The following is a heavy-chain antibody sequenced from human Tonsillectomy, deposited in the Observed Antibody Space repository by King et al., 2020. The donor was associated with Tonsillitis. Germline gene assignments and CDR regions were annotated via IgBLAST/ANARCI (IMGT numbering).Heavy chain of an antibody. CDR2: IFSNDEK. D-gene: IGHD6-19*01. Sequence: TLKESGPVLVNPTETLTLTCTVSGFSLSNGRMGVSWIRQPPGKALEWLAHIFSNDEKSYSTSLKRRLTISKDTSKSQVVLTMTNMDPVDTATYYCARIRVGSGWYLGWFGPWGQGTLVTVSS. CDR3: ARIRVGSGWYLGWFGP. CDR1: GFSLSNGRMG. V-gene: IGHV2-26*01. J-gene: IGHJ5*02.